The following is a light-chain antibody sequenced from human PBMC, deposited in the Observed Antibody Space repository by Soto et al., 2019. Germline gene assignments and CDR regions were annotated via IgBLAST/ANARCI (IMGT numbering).Light chain of an antibody. J-gene: IGKJ3*01. CDR3: QQYKTWPPL. CDR1: QSVSSN. Sequence: EIAMTQSPATLSVSPGERGTLSCRASQSVSSNLAWYQQKPGQAPRLLIYAASARATGIPARFSGSGSGTEFTLTISSLQSEDFGLYYCQQYKTWPPLFGPGTKVDT. V-gene: IGKV3-15*01. CDR2: AAS.